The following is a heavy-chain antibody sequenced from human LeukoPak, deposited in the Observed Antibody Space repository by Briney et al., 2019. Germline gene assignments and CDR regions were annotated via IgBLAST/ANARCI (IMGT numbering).Heavy chain of an antibody. CDR1: GGSISSYY. CDR3: ARATYYDILTGQGCFDL. V-gene: IGHV4-59*01. J-gene: IGHJ2*01. D-gene: IGHD3-9*01. CDR2: IYYSGST. Sequence: PSETLSLTCTVSGGSISSYYWSWIRRPPGKGLEWIGYIYYSGSTNYNPSLKSRVTISVDTSKNQFSLKLSSVTAADTAVYYCARATYYDILTGQGCFDLWGRGTLVTVSS.